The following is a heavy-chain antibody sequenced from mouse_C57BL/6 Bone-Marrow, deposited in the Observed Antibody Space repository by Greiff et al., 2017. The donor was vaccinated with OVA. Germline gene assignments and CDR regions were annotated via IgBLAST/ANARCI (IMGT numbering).Heavy chain of an antibody. CDR3: ARPPTGTWYFDV. CDR1: GFTFSDYG. CDR2: ISNLAYSI. Sequence: EVKVVESGGGLVQPGGSLKLSCAASGFTFSDYGMAWVRQAPRKGPEWVAFISNLAYSIYYADTVTGRFTISRENAKNTLYLEMSSLRSEDTAMYYCARPPTGTWYFDVWGTGTTVTVSS. J-gene: IGHJ1*03. V-gene: IGHV5-15*01. D-gene: IGHD4-1*02.